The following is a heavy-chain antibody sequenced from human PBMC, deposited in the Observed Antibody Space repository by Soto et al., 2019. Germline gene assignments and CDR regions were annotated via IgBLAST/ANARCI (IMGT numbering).Heavy chain of an antibody. J-gene: IGHJ4*02. CDR2: ISISSSTR. CDR1: GFTFSSYV. D-gene: IGHD3-10*01. CDR3: ARGGGFFDY. Sequence: EAQLVESGGGLVQPGGSLRLSCAASGFTFSSYVINLVRQAPGKGLEWVSYISISSSTRYYTDSVRGRFTISRDNAKNSLYLQMNSLRDEDTAVYYCARGGGFFDYWGQGTLVTVSS. V-gene: IGHV3-48*02.